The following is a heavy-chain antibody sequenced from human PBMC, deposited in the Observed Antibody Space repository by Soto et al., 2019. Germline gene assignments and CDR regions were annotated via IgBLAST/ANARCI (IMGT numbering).Heavy chain of an antibody. CDR2: INPNSGGT. J-gene: IGHJ6*02. D-gene: IGHD2-2*01. CDR3: ARGSRGYCSRTSCYDYYYYGMDV. Sequence: ASVKVSCKASGYTFTGYYMHWVRQAPGQGLEWMGWINPNSGGTNYAQKFQGRVTMTRDTSISTAYMELSRLRSDDTAVYYCARGSRGYCSRTSCYDYYYYGMDVWGQGTTVTVSS. CDR1: GYTFTGYY. V-gene: IGHV1-2*02.